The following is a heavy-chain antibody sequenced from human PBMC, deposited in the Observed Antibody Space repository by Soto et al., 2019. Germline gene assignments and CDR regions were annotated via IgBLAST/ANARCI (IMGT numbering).Heavy chain of an antibody. Sequence: SETLSLTCSVSRGSISSYYWSWIRQPPGKGLEWIGYVYYRGSTSYNPSLKSRVTISVDTSKNQFSLKLASVTAADTAVYYCARDLLRSSYYYFDYWGQGALVTVSS. CDR3: ARDLLRSSYYYFDY. CDR1: RGSISSYY. V-gene: IGHV4-59*01. J-gene: IGHJ4*02. CDR2: VYYRGST. D-gene: IGHD1-26*01.